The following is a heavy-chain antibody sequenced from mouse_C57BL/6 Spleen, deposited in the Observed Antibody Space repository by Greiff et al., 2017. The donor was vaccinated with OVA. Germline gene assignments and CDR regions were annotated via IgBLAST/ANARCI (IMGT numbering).Heavy chain of an antibody. J-gene: IGHJ4*01. V-gene: IGHV1-53*01. CDR3: ARDSSGGGYAMDY. CDR1: GYTFTSYW. Sequence: VQLQQPGTELVKPGASVKLSCKASGYTFTSYWMHWVKQRPGQGLEWIGNINPSNGGTNYNEKFKSKATLTVDKSSRTAYMQLSSLTSEDSAVYYCARDSSGGGYAMDYWGQGTSVTVSS. CDR2: INPSNGGT. D-gene: IGHD3-2*02.